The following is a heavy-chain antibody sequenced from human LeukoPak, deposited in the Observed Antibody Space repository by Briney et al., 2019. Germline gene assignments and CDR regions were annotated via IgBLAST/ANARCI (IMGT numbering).Heavy chain of an antibody. Sequence: ASVKVSCKASGGTFSSYAISWVRQAPGQGLEWMGGIIPIFGTANYAQKFQGRVTITADRATSTAYMELSSLRSEDTAVYYCARAGPQITMVRGVKDNWFDPWGQGTLVTVSP. D-gene: IGHD3-10*01. CDR3: ARAGPQITMVRGVKDNWFDP. J-gene: IGHJ5*02. CDR1: GGTFSSYA. CDR2: IIPIFGTA. V-gene: IGHV1-69*06.